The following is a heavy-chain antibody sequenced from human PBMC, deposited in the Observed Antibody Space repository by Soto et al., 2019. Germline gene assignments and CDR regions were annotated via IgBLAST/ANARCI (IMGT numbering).Heavy chain of an antibody. Sequence: ASVKVSCKASGYTFTGYYMHWVRQAPGQGLEWMGWINPNSGGTNYAQKFQGRVTMTRDTSISTAYMELSRLRSDDTAVYYCARSRVMNAYYYDSSGLPIGYWGQGTLVTVSS. CDR2: INPNSGGT. CDR3: ARSRVMNAYYYDSSGLPIGY. D-gene: IGHD3-22*01. V-gene: IGHV1-2*02. CDR1: GYTFTGYY. J-gene: IGHJ4*02.